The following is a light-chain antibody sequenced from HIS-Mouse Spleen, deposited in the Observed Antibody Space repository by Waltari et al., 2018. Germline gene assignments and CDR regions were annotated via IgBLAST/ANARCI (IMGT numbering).Light chain of an antibody. V-gene: IGLV3-1*01. CDR1: KLGDKY. J-gene: IGLJ2*01. CDR3: QAWDSSTVV. CDR2: QDS. Sequence: SYELTQPPSVSVSPRQPPSITCSGDKLGDKYACWYQQKPGQSPVLVIYQDSKRPSGIPGRFSGSNSGNTATLTISGTQAMDEADYYCQAWDSSTVVFGGGTKLTVL.